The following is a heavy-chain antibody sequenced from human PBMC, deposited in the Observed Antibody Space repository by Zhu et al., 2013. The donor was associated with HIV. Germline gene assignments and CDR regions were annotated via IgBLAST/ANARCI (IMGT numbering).Heavy chain of an antibody. J-gene: IGHJ1*01. CDR2: INPNSGGT. D-gene: IGHD6-13*01. V-gene: IGHV1-2*02. CDR1: EYSFTGFY. CDR3: ARGVREAAAAFAEYFQH. Sequence: VQLVQSGAEVKKPGASVKVSCKASEYSFTGFYMHWVRQAPGQGLEWMGWINPNSGGTKYAQRFQGRVTMTRDTSIRTAYMELSGLRYDDTAVYYCARGVREAAAAFAEYFQHWGQGHRGPPSP.